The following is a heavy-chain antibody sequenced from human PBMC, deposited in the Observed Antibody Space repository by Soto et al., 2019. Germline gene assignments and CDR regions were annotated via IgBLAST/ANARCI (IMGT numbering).Heavy chain of an antibody. D-gene: IGHD4-17*01. CDR3: ATTRSSDYGDYALAYMDV. V-gene: IGHV1-46*03. CDR2: INPSGGST. CDR1: GYTFTSYY. Sequence: ASVKVSCKASGYTFTSYYMHWVRQAPGQGLEWMGIINPSGGSTSYAQKFQGRVTMTRDTSTSTVYMELSSLRSEDTAVYYCATTRSSDYGDYALAYMDVWGKGTKVTVSS. J-gene: IGHJ6*03.